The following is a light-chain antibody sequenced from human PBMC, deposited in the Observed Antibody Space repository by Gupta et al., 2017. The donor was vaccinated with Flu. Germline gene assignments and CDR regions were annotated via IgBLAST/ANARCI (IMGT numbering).Light chain of an antibody. CDR2: WAS. CDR1: QSVLYSSNNKNY. J-gene: IGKJ4*01. V-gene: IGKV4-1*01. Sequence: LSLGERATINCRSSQSVLYSSNNKNYLAWYQQKAGQPPKLLIYWASTRESGVPDRFSGSGSGTDFTLTISSLQAEDAAVYYCQQDYSTLTFGGGTKVEIK. CDR3: QQDYSTLT.